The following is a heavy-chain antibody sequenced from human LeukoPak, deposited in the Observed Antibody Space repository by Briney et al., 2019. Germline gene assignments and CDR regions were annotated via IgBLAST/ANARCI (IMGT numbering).Heavy chain of an antibody. J-gene: IGHJ4*02. D-gene: IGHD3-22*01. CDR2: IVVGSGNT. V-gene: IGHV1-58*02. Sequence: ASVKVSCKASGFTFTSSAMQWVRQARGQRLEWVGWIVVGSGNTNYAQKFQGRVTITADKSTSTAYMELSSLRSEDTAVYYCARTPYYYDSSGQDYWGQGTLVTVSS. CDR1: GFTFTSSA. CDR3: ARTPYYYDSSGQDY.